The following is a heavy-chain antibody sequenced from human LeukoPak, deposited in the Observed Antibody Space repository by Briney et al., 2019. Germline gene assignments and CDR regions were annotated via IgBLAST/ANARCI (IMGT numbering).Heavy chain of an antibody. V-gene: IGHV4-39*07. CDR1: GGSISSSSYY. Sequence: SETLSLTCTVSGGSISSSSYYWGWIRQPPGKGLEWIGSIYYSGSTYYNPSLKSRVTISVDTSKNQFSLKLSSVTAADTAVYYCARESGPSAFYYYGMDVWGQGTTVTVSS. J-gene: IGHJ6*02. CDR3: ARESGPSAFYYYGMDV. D-gene: IGHD3-3*01. CDR2: IYYSGST.